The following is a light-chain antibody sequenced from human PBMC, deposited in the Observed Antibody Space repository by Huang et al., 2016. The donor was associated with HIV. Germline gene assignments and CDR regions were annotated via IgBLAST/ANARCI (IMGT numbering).Light chain of an antibody. J-gene: IGKJ4*01. CDR2: GAS. Sequence: EIVLTQSPGTLSLSPGETATFSCRASQSLRDTYIAWYQQRPGQAPMLLIYGASSRATGIPDMFSGSGSGTDFTLTINRLEPQDFAVYFCLQYDRSPLTFGGGTKVEL. CDR1: QSLRDTY. V-gene: IGKV3-20*01. CDR3: LQYDRSPLT.